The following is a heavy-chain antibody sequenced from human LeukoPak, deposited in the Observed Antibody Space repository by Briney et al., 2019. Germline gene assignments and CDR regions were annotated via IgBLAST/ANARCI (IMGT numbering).Heavy chain of an antibody. V-gene: IGHV4-39*01. CDR2: IYYSGTT. CDR3: ARALGYCSGGSCTRGYNWFDP. D-gene: IGHD2-15*01. CDR1: GGSISSSSYY. J-gene: IGHJ5*02. Sequence: SETLSLTCTVSGGSISSSSYYWGWIRQPPGKGLEWIGSIYYSGTTYYNPSLKSRVTISEDTSKNQFSLKLSSVTAADTAVYYCARALGYCSGGSCTRGYNWFDPWGQGTLVTVPS.